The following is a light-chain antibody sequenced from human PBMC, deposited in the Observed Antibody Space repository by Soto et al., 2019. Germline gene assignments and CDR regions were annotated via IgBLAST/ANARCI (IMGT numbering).Light chain of an antibody. CDR1: QRVRSSY. V-gene: IGKV3-20*01. J-gene: IGKJ1*01. CDR2: GAS. CDR3: QQYGSSRT. Sequence: EIVLTQSPGTLSLSPGERATLSCRASQRVRSSYLAWYQQKPGQAPRLLIYGASSRATGIPDRFSGSGSGTDFPLTISRLEPEDFAVYYCQQYGSSRTFGQGTKVEIK.